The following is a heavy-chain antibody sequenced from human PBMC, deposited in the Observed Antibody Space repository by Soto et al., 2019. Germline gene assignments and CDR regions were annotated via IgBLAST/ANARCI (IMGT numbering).Heavy chain of an antibody. CDR2: ISSSSSTI. J-gene: IGHJ6*03. V-gene: IGHV3-48*01. D-gene: IGHD3-9*01. Sequence: GGSLRLSCAASGFTFSSYSMNWVRQAPGKGLEWVSYISSSSSTIYYADSVKGRFTISRGNAKNSLYLQMNSLRAEDTAVYYCARVGGPDYDILTGYAVPPPYYYYYMDVWGKGTTVTVSS. CDR3: ARVGGPDYDILTGYAVPPPYYYYYMDV. CDR1: GFTFSSYS.